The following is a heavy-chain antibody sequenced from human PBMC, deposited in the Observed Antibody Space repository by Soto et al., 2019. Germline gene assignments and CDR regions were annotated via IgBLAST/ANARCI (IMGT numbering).Heavy chain of an antibody. CDR1: GYTFTNYA. J-gene: IGHJ4*02. D-gene: IGHD2-21*01. CDR3: AKNSAGRDH. V-gene: IGHV1-3*01. Sequence: QVQLVQSGAEVKKPGASVKVSCKASGYTFTNYAMHWVRQAPGQRLEWMGRINAGNGNTKYSQKFQDRVTITRDTSPSTGHMGLSSLQSGDTGVYFWAKNSAGRDHRGPGTLVTVAS. CDR2: INAGNGNT.